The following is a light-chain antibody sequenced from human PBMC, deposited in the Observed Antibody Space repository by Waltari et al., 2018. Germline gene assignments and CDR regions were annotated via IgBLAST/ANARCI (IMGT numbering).Light chain of an antibody. V-gene: IGLV3-19*01. Sequence: SSELTQDPAVSVALGQTVRITCQGDSLRSYYASWYQQKPGQAPVLVIYGKNDRPSGIPDRFSVSTSGTTNSLTITGAQAEDEADYYCNSRDSSGNHLVFDGGTKVTVL. J-gene: IGLJ2*01. CDR2: GKN. CDR3: NSRDSSGNHLV. CDR1: SLRSYY.